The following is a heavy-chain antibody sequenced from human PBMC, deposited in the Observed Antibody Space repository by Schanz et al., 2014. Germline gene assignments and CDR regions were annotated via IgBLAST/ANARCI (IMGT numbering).Heavy chain of an antibody. CDR1: GYTFTGYY. J-gene: IGHJ2*01. V-gene: IGHV1-2*02. Sequence: QVQLVQSGAEVKKLGASVKVSCKASGYTFTGYYMHWVRQAPGQGLEWMGWINPNSGGTNYAQKFQGRVTMTRDTSISTAYMELSRLRSDDTTVYYCARAGQDFEYSSLSPIWYFDLWGRGTLVTVSS. CDR3: ARAGQDFEYSSLSPIWYFDL. D-gene: IGHD6-6*01. CDR2: INPNSGGT.